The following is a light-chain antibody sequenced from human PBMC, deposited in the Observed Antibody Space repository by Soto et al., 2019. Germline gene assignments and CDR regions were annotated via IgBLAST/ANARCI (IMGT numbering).Light chain of an antibody. J-gene: IGKJ5*01. CDR1: QNINNY. CDR2: AAS. CDR3: QQSYSTLIT. Sequence: DIQMIQSPSFLSASVGDRVTITCLASQNINNYLNWYQQKPGKAPKLLIYAASSLQSGVPSRFSGSGSGTDFTLTISSLQPEDFATYYCQQSYSTLITFGQGTRLENK. V-gene: IGKV1-39*01.